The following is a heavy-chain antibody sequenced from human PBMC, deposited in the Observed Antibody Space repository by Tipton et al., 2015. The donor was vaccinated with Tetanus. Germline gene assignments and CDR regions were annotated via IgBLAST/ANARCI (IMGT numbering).Heavy chain of an antibody. CDR3: ARMGFTYGQVVY. D-gene: IGHD5-18*01. V-gene: IGHV4-30-4*01. CDR1: GGSINTGDYC. CDR2: VYYSGRT. J-gene: IGHJ4*02. Sequence: TLSLTCNVSGGSINTGDYCWSWIRQSPGKGLEWIGHVYYSGRTYYNPPLKSRVTISADMSKNQFSLKLTSVTAADTATYYCARMGFTYGQVVYWGQGTLVTVAS.